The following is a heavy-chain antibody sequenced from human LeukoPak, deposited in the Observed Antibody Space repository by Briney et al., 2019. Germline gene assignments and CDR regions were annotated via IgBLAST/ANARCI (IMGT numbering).Heavy chain of an antibody. J-gene: IGHJ6*02. D-gene: IGHD6-19*01. CDR3: ASFSMLSSGWYPEFYGMDV. CDR2: IYYSGST. Sequence: SETLSLTCTVSGGSISSYYWSWIRQPLGKGLEWIGYIYYSGSTNYNPSLKSRVTISVDTSKNQFSLKLSSVTAADTAVYYCASFSMLSSGWYPEFYGMDVWGQGTTVTVSS. CDR1: GGSISSYY. V-gene: IGHV4-59*01.